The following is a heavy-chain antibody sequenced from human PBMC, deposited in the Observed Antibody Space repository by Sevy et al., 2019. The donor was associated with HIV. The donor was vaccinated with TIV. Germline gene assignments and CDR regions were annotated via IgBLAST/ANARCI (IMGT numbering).Heavy chain of an antibody. CDR3: ARDSRGSGTDLDY. J-gene: IGHJ4*02. V-gene: IGHV3-48*02. CDR2: IRSSSSTT. CDR1: GFTFSSYS. D-gene: IGHD3-10*01. Sequence: GESLKISCAASGFTFSSYSMNWVRQAPGKGLEWVSYIRSSSSTTHYADSVEGRFTISRDNAKNSLYLQMNSLRDEDTAVYYCARDSRGSGTDLDYWGQGTLVTVSS.